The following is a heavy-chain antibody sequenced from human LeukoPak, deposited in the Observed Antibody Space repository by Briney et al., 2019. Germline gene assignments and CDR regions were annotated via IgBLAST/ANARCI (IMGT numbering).Heavy chain of an antibody. CDR1: GFTVSSNY. V-gene: IGHV3-66*01. CDR3: ARDAPEHQLSN. Sequence: GGSLRLSCAASGFTVSSNYMSWVRQAPGKGLEWVSVIYSGGSTYYADSVKGRFTISRDNSKNTLYLQMNSLRAEDTAVYYCARDAPEHQLSNWAQGPLATVSS. D-gene: IGHD6-13*01. J-gene: IGHJ4*02. CDR2: IYSGGST.